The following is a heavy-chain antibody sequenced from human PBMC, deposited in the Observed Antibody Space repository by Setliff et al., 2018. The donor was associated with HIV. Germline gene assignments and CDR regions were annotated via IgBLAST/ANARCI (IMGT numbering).Heavy chain of an antibody. Sequence: GESLKISCQGSGYTFSSYWIAWVRQRPGKGLEWVGIIYPGDSDTRYSPSFQGHVTISADKSIITAYLQLSSLKASDTAMYYCARADSGDYSAFDLWGQGTLVTVSS. CDR1: GYTFSSYW. CDR2: IYPGDSDT. CDR3: ARADSGDYSAFDL. D-gene: IGHD1-26*01. J-gene: IGHJ5*02. V-gene: IGHV5-51*01.